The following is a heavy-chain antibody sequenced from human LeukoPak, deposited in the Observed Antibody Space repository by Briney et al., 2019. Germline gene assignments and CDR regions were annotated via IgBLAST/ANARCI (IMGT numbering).Heavy chain of an antibody. J-gene: IGHJ4*02. Sequence: PGGSLRLSCAASGFTFSRYWMHWVRQTPGKGLVWVSRINSDGTITTYADSVKGRFTISRDNAKSTLYLQVNSLRADDTAVYYCARDMDTVMATFDYLGQGTLVTVSS. CDR2: INSDGTIT. CDR1: GFTFSRYW. V-gene: IGHV3-74*03. D-gene: IGHD5-18*01. CDR3: ARDMDTVMATFDY.